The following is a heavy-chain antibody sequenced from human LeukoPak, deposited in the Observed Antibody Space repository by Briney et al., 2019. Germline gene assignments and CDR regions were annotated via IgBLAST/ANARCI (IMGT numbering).Heavy chain of an antibody. J-gene: IGHJ3*02. CDR1: GYTFTGYY. V-gene: IGHV1-2*02. CDR3: ATTTPDAPDEAFDI. D-gene: IGHD4-17*01. Sequence: ASVKVSCKASGYTFTGYYMHWVRQAPGQGLEWMGWINPNSGGTNYAQKFQGRVTMTGDTSISTAYMELSRLRSDDTAVYYCATTTPDAPDEAFDIWGQGTMVTVSS. CDR2: INPNSGGT.